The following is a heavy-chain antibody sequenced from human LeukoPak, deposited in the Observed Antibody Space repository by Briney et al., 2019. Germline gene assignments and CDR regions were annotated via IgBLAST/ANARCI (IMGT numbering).Heavy chain of an antibody. V-gene: IGHV4-4*07. CDR1: GGSISSYY. D-gene: IGHD3-22*01. CDR2: IYTSGST. J-gene: IGHJ4*02. CDR3: AREYDSSGYHHYYFDY. Sequence: SETLSLTCTVSGGSISSYYWSWIRQPAGKGLEWIGRIYTSGSTNYNPSRKSRVTMSVDTAKKQFSLKLSSVTAADTAVYYCAREYDSSGYHHYYFDYWGQGTLVTVSS.